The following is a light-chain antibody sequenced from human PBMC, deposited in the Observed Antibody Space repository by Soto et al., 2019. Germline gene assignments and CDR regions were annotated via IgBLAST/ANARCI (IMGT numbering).Light chain of an antibody. CDR1: QSVLYNSNNKNY. Sequence: DIVMTQSPDSLAVSLGERATINCKSSQSVLYNSNNKNYLAWYQQKPGQAPKMLIYWASTRESGVPDRFSGRGSWKNFPLTLSTPQAENVAIFYFQEYRSSPFPFGPGTKGDIK. CDR3: QEYRSSPFP. V-gene: IGKV4-1*01. CDR2: WAS. J-gene: IGKJ3*01.